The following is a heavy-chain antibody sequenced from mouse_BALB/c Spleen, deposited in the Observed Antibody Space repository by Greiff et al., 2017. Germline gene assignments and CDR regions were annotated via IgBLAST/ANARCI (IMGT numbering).Heavy chain of an antibody. V-gene: IGHV5-6-5*01. CDR1: GFTFSSYA. Sequence: DVMLVESGGGLVKPGGSLKLSCAASGFTFSSYAMSWVRQTPEKRLEWVASISSGGSTYYPDSVKGRFTISRDNARNILYLQMSSLRSEDTAMYYCARGFTTATAMDYWGQGTSVTVSS. CDR3: ARGFTTATAMDY. D-gene: IGHD1-2*01. CDR2: ISSGGST. J-gene: IGHJ4*01.